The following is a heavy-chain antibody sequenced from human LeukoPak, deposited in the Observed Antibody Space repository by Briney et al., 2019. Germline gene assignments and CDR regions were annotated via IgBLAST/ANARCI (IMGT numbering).Heavy chain of an antibody. J-gene: IGHJ4*02. Sequence: GASVKVSCKASGYTFTGYYMHWVRQAPGQGPEWMGWINPNSGGTNYAQKFQGRVTMTRDTSISTAYMELSRLRSDDTAVYYCARSDWYGYQFDYWGQGTLVTVSS. CDR2: INPNSGGT. CDR3: ARSDWYGYQFDY. V-gene: IGHV1-2*02. D-gene: IGHD3/OR15-3a*01. CDR1: GYTFTGYY.